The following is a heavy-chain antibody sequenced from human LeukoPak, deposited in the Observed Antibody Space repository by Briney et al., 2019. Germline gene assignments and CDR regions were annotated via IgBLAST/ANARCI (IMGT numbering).Heavy chain of an antibody. V-gene: IGHV1-2*02. Sequence: ASVKVSYKASGYTFTGYYMHWVRQAPGQGLEWMGWINPNSGGTNYAQKFQGRVTMTRDTSISTAYMELSRLRSDDTAVYYCAREGYCSSTSCRDAFDIWGQGTMVTVSS. CDR2: INPNSGGT. D-gene: IGHD2-2*01. CDR1: GYTFTGYY. J-gene: IGHJ3*02. CDR3: AREGYCSSTSCRDAFDI.